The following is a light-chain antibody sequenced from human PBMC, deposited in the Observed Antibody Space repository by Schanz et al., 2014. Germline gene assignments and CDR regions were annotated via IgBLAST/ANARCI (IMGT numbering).Light chain of an antibody. V-gene: IGKV1-39*01. CDR2: GAS. J-gene: IGKJ1*01. CDR1: QSISSY. CDR3: QQSYTSFWT. Sequence: DIQMTQSPSSLSASVGDRVTITCRASQSISSYLNWYQQKPGKAPNLLIYGASTLQGGVPSRFSGSGFGTDFTLTISSLQPEDFATYYCQQSYTSFWTFGQGSKVEIK.